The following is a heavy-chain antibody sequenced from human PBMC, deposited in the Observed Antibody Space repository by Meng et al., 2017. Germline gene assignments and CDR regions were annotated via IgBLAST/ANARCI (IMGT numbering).Heavy chain of an antibody. CDR1: GYTFTSYG. V-gene: IGHV1-18*01. CDR3: ARDGVGYAYGSGSYFVVSRCGMDV. Sequence: ASVNVSCKASGYTFTSYGISWVRQAPGQGLEWMGWISAYNGNTNYAQKLQGRVTMTTDTSTSKDYMELRSLRSDDTAVYYCARDGVGYAYGSGSYFVVSRCGMDVWGQGTTVTVSS. CDR2: ISAYNGNT. D-gene: IGHD3-10*01. J-gene: IGHJ6*02.